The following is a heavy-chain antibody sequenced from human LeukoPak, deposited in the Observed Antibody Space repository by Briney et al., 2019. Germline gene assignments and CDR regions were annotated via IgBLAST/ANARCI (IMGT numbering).Heavy chain of an antibody. CDR2: INEDGSQK. Sequence: GGSLRLSCAASGFTFGTYWMSWVRQAPGKGLEWVANINEDGSQKDYLDSVKGRFTISRDNAKDSQYLQMSSLRAEDAAIYYCVRDIDHWGQGTLVTVSS. CDR1: GFTFGTYW. J-gene: IGHJ4*02. V-gene: IGHV3-7*04. CDR3: VRDIDH.